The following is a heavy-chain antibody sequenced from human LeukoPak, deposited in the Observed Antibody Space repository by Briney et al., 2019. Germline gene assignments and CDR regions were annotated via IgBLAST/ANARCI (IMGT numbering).Heavy chain of an antibody. J-gene: IGHJ6*02. CDR3: ARDQSKRWGYYYYGMDV. D-gene: IGHD1-26*01. CDR1: GGTFSSYA. CDR2: IIPILGIA. Sequence: ASVMVSCKASGGTFSSYAISWVRQAPGQGLEWMGRIIPILGIANYAQKFQGRVTITADKSTSTAYMELSSLRSEDTAVYYCARDQSKRWGYYYYGMDVWGQGTTVTVSS. V-gene: IGHV1-69*04.